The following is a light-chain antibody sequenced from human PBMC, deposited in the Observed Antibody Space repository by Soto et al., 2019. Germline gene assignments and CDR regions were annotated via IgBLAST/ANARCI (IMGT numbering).Light chain of an antibody. J-gene: IGKJ3*01. CDR1: QSVSSSY. CDR3: QQYGGSPLT. V-gene: IGKV3-20*01. Sequence: EIVLTQSPGTLSVSPGERATLSCRAIQSVSSSYLAWYQQKPGQAPRLLIYGASSRATGIPDRFSGSGSGTDFTLTISRLEPEDFAVYYCQQYGGSPLTFGPGTKVDIK. CDR2: GAS.